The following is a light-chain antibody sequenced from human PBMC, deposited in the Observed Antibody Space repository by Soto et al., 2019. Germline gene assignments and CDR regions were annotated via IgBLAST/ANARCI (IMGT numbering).Light chain of an antibody. V-gene: IGLV2-11*01. CDR1: SSGVGVYNY. Sequence: QSAMTQPRSVSGSPGQSVTISCTGTSSGVGVYNYVSWYQEHPGKAPKLMIYDVSKRPSGVPARFSGSKSGNTASLTISGLQAQDEADYYCCSYAGSYSFFVFGIGTKLTVL. J-gene: IGLJ1*01. CDR2: DVS. CDR3: CSYAGSYSFFV.